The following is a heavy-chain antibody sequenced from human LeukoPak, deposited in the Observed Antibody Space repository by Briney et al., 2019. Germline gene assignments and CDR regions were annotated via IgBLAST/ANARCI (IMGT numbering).Heavy chain of an antibody. J-gene: IGHJ4*02. V-gene: IGHV3-30-3*01. CDR1: GFTFSSYA. Sequence: GGSLRLSCAASGFTFSSYAMHWVRQAPGKGLEWVAVISYDGSNKYYADSVKGRFTISRDNSKNTLYLQMNSLRAEDTAVYYCARDSGRIAVAGDHFDYWGQGTLVTVSS. CDR2: ISYDGSNK. D-gene: IGHD6-19*01. CDR3: ARDSGRIAVAGDHFDY.